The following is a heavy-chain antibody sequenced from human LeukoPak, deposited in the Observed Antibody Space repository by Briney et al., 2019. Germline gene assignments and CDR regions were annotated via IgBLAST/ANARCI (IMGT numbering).Heavy chain of an antibody. CDR3: ARDSGSSGYYSGLAY. D-gene: IGHD3-22*01. CDR1: GFTVSSNY. J-gene: IGHJ4*02. CDR2: IYSGGST. Sequence: GGSLRLSCAASGFTVSSNYMSWVRQAPGKGLEWVSVIYSGGSTYYADSVKGRFTISRDNSKNTLYLQMNSLRAEDTAVYYCARDSGSSGYYSGLAYWGQGTLVTVSS. V-gene: IGHV3-53*01.